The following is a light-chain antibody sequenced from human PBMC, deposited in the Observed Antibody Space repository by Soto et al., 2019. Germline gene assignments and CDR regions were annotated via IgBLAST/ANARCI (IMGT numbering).Light chain of an antibody. CDR1: QSVSSN. CDR2: GAS. V-gene: IGKV3-20*01. Sequence: EIVMTQSPATLSVSPGERVSLSCMASQSVSSNLAWYQQKPGQAPRLLIYGASNRATGIPDRFSGSGSGTDFTLTISRLEPEDFAVYYCQQYGSSPRTFGQGTKVDIK. J-gene: IGKJ1*01. CDR3: QQYGSSPRT.